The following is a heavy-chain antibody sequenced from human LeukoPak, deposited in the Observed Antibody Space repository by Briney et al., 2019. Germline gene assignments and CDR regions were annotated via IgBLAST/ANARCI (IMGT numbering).Heavy chain of an antibody. V-gene: IGHV4-34*12. CDR3: AKSNGYGLVDI. CDR2: IFYSGST. CDR1: GGSFSGYY. Sequence: SETLSLTCAVYGGSFSGYYWSWIRQPPGKGLEWIGNIFYSGSTYYSPSLKSRVTISLDTSRNQFSLKLSSVTAADTAVYYCAKSNGYGLVDIWGQGTMVTVSS. D-gene: IGHD3-10*01. J-gene: IGHJ3*02.